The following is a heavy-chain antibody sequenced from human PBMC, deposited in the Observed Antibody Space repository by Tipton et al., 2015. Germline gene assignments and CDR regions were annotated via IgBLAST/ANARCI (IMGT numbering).Heavy chain of an antibody. CDR3: ARDLEHGMDV. J-gene: IGHJ6*02. D-gene: IGHD5-24*01. CDR2: ISYSGTT. Sequence: TLSLTCTVSGGSISSYYWSWIRQSPGKGLEWIGYISYSGTTNYNPSLKSRVTISVDTSKNQFSLTLNSVTAADTAVYYCARDLEHGMDVWGQGTTVTVSS. V-gene: IGHV4-59*01. CDR1: GGSISSYY.